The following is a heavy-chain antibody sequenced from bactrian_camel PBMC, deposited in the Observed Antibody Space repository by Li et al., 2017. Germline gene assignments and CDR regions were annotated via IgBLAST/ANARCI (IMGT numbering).Heavy chain of an antibody. D-gene: IGHD1*01. CDR1: GYTYSSYC. Sequence: DVQLVESGGGSVQAGGSLRLSCAASGYTYSSYCMGWFRQAPGKEREGVAAIDASGYTSYAGSVKGRFTIARDNAKNTLHLQMSSLKPEDTAMYYCAADRLLIGSCPRIALGYNFMGQGTQVTVS. V-gene: IGHV3S42*01. CDR2: IDASGYT. J-gene: IGHJ4*01.